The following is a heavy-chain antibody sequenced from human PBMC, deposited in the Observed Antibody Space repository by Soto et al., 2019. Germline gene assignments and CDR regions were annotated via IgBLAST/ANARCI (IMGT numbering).Heavy chain of an antibody. CDR3: AKEGRACGMDV. Sequence: QVQLVESGGGVVQPGRSLRLSCAASGFTFSSYGMHWVRQAPGKGLEWVAVISYDGSNKYYADSVKGRFTISRDNSKNTLYLQMNSLRAEDTAVYYCAKEGRACGMDVWGQGTTVTVSS. CDR2: ISYDGSNK. CDR1: GFTFSSYG. V-gene: IGHV3-30*18. J-gene: IGHJ6*02.